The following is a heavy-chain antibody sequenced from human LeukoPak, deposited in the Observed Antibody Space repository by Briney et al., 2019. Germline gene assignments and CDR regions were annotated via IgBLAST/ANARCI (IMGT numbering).Heavy chain of an antibody. D-gene: IGHD3-3*01. V-gene: IGHV4-34*01. CDR2: INHSGST. J-gene: IGHJ4*02. Sequence: PSETLSLTCAVYGGSFSGYYWSWIRQPPGKGLEWIGEINHSGSTNYNPSLKSRVTISVDTSKNQFSLKLSSVTAADTAVYYCAVTYYDFWSGYPRPDYWGQGTLVTVSS. CDR1: GGSFSGYY. CDR3: AVTYYDFWSGYPRPDY.